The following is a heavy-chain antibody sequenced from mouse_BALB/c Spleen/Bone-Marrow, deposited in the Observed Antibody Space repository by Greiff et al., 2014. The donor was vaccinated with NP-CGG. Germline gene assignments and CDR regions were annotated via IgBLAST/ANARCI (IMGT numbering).Heavy chain of an antibody. Sequence: EVQLQQSGPELVKPGASVEMSCKASGYTFTSYIMHWVKQKPGQGLEWIGYINPYNDGTKYNEKFKGKATLTSDKSSSTAYMELSSLTSEDSAVYYCARPATYYGNFYWYFDVWGAGTTVTVSS. J-gene: IGHJ1*01. CDR3: ARPATYYGNFYWYFDV. D-gene: IGHD2-10*01. CDR2: INPYNDGT. CDR1: GYTFTSYI. V-gene: IGHV1-14*01.